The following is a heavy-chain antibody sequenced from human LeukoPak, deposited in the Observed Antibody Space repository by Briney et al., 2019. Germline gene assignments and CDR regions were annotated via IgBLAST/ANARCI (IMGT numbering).Heavy chain of an antibody. CDR2: IIPILGIA. Sequence: SVKVSCKASGGTFSSYAISWVRQAPGQGLGWMGRIIPILGIANYAQKFQGRVTITADKSTSTAYMELSSLRSEDTAVYYCANIAAAGIDYWGQGTLVTVSS. J-gene: IGHJ4*02. V-gene: IGHV1-69*04. CDR3: ANIAAAGIDY. D-gene: IGHD6-13*01. CDR1: GGTFSSYA.